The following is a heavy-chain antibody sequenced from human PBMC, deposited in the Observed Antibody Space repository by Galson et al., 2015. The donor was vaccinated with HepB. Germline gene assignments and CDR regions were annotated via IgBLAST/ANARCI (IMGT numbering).Heavy chain of an antibody. Sequence: SETLSLTCSVSGVSIRNNRYYWGWIRQSPGKGLEWLGNIYYTENTYYNPSLNGRLTVSQDKSKNHFSLNLRSVTAADTAVYYCARAADDSRTYLWSDWGQGTLVTVSS. CDR3: ARAADDSRTYLWSD. CDR2: IYYTENT. V-gene: IGHV4-39*02. J-gene: IGHJ1*01. D-gene: IGHD2-21*01. CDR1: GVSIRNNRYY.